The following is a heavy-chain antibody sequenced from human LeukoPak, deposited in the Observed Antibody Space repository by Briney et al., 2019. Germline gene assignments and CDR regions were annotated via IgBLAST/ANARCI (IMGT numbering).Heavy chain of an antibody. CDR3: ARGPIVAAQNNWFDP. CDR2: IIPILGIA. CDR1: GGTFISYA. V-gene: IGHV1-69*04. J-gene: IGHJ5*02. Sequence: SVKVSCKASGGTFISYAINWVRQAPGQGLEWMGRIIPILGIANYAQKFQGGVTITADKSTTTAYMELSSLRSEDTAVYYCARGPIVAAQNNWFDPWGQGTLVTVSS. D-gene: IGHD5-12*01.